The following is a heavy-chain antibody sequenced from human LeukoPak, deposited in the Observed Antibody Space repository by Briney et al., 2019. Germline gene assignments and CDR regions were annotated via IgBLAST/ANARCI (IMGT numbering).Heavy chain of an antibody. CDR1: GFTFSSYA. J-gene: IGHJ4*02. V-gene: IGHV3-30-3*01. CDR3: ARDSYSSSWYSFDY. Sequence: GRSLRLSCAASGFTFSSYAMHWARQAPGKGLEWVAVISYDGSNKYYADSVKGRFTISRDNSKNTLYLQMNSLRAEDTAVYYCARDSYSSSWYSFDYWGQGTLVTVSS. D-gene: IGHD6-13*01. CDR2: ISYDGSNK.